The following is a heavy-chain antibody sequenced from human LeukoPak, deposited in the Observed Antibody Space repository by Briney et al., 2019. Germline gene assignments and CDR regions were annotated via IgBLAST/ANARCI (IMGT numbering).Heavy chain of an antibody. CDR1: GFTFSSYS. Sequence: GGSLRLSCAASGFTFSSYSMNWVRQAPGKGLEWVSSISSSSGYIYYADSVKGRFTISRDNAKNSLYLQMNSLRAEDTAVYYCAREGWDSGYPFDYWGQGTLVTVSS. CDR3: AREGWDSGYPFDY. J-gene: IGHJ4*02. CDR2: ISSSSGYI. V-gene: IGHV3-21*01. D-gene: IGHD3-22*01.